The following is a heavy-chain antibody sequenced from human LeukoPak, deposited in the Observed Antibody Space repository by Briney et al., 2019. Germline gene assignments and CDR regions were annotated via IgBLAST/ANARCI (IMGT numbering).Heavy chain of an antibody. Sequence: GRSLRLSCAASGFTFSSYAMHWVRQAPGKGLEWVAVISYDGSNKFYADSVKGRFTISRDDSKNTLFVQMNSLRPEDTAVYYCARDSRGPATGQFFDYWGQGTLVTVSS. CDR1: GFTFSSYA. V-gene: IGHV3-30-3*01. CDR2: ISYDGSNK. D-gene: IGHD5-24*01. J-gene: IGHJ4*02. CDR3: ARDSRGPATGQFFDY.